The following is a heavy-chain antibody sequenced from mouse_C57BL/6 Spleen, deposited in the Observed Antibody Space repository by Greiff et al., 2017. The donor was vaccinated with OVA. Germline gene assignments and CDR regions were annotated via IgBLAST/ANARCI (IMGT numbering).Heavy chain of an antibody. CDR1: GYTFTSYG. CDR2: IYPRSGNT. CDR3: ARFGDYDGAY. J-gene: IGHJ3*01. D-gene: IGHD2-4*01. Sequence: QVQLKESGAELARPGASVKLSCKASGYTFTSYGISWVKQRPGQGLEWIGEIYPRSGNTYYNEKFKGKATLTADKSSSTAYMELRSLTSEDSAVYFCARFGDYDGAYWGQGTLVTVSA. V-gene: IGHV1-81*01.